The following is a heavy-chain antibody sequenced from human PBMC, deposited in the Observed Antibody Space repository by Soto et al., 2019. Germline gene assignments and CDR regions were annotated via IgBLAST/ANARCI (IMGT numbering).Heavy chain of an antibody. D-gene: IGHD2-2*01. CDR2: IYYSGST. J-gene: IGHJ5*02. CDR3: ARDVVRSDQLLGANWFDP. CDR1: GGSISTYY. V-gene: IGHV4-59*12. Sequence: GLASETLSLTCTVSGGSISTYYWTWVRQPPEKGLEYIGYIYYSGSTYYNPSLKSRVTISVDTSKNQFSLKLSSVTAADTAVYYCARDVVRSDQLLGANWFDPWGQGTLGTSPQ.